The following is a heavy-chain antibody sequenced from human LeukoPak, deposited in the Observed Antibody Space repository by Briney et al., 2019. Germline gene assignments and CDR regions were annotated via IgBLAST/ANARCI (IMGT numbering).Heavy chain of an antibody. V-gene: IGHV4-61*05. CDR2: IYYSGST. CDR1: GGSISSSSYY. CDR3: ARHGTYSSGWHHFDY. J-gene: IGHJ4*02. Sequence: PSETLSLTCTVSGGSISSSSYYWSWIRQPPGKGLEWIGYIYYSGSTNYNPSLKSRVTISGDTSKNQFSLKLISATAADTAVYYCARHGTYSSGWHHFDYWGQGTLVTVSS. D-gene: IGHD6-25*01.